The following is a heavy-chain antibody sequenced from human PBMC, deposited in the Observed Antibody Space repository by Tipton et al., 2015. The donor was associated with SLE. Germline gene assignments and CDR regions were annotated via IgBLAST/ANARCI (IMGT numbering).Heavy chain of an antibody. D-gene: IGHD3-10*01. CDR3: ARGGIGEFISSFDY. CDR1: GDSVSSNSAA. V-gene: IGHV6-1*01. CDR2: TYYRSKWYN. J-gene: IGHJ4*02. Sequence: GLVKPSQPLSLSCAISGDSVSSNSAAWNWIRQSPSRGLEWLGRTYYRSKWYNDYAVSVKSRISINPDTSKNQFSLQLNSVTPEDTAVYYCARGGIGEFISSFDYWGQVTLVTVSS.